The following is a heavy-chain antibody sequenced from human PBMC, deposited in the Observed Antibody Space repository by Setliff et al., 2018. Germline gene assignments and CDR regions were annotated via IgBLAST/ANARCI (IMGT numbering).Heavy chain of an antibody. CDR3: AREGVDTRSSTDYRYYMDV. CDR1: GYIFTSYG. V-gene: IGHV1-18*01. CDR2: ISSYNGKT. Sequence: ASVKVSCKASGYIFTSYGISWVRQAPGQGLEWMGWISSYNGKTNYAQKLQGRVTMTTDTSTSTAYMELSSLRFEDTAVYYCAREGVDTRSSTDYRYYMDVWGKGTTVTVSS. D-gene: IGHD5-18*01. J-gene: IGHJ6*03.